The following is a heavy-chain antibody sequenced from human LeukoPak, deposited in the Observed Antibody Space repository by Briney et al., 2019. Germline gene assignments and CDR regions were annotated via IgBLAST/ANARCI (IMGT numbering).Heavy chain of an antibody. Sequence: SVKVSCKASGGTFSRSAISWVRQAPGQGLEWMGGIIPIFGPADYAQKFQGRVTITADESTSTAYLELSSLRAEDTAVYYCARGPSAAAYYYYMDVWGKGTTVTISS. J-gene: IGHJ6*03. CDR1: GGTFSRSA. V-gene: IGHV1-69*01. CDR3: ARGPSAAAYYYYMDV. D-gene: IGHD2-2*01. CDR2: IIPIFGPA.